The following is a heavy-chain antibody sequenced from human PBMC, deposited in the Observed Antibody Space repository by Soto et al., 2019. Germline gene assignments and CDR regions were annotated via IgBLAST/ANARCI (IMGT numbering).Heavy chain of an antibody. CDR3: ARDPLNLSSLFDY. Sequence: QVQLVQSGAEVKKPGSSVKVSCKASGGTFSSYTISWVRQAPGQGLEWMGRIIPILGIAIYAQKFQCRVTITADKSTSTAYMELSSLRSEDTAVYYCARDPLNLSSLFDYWGQGTLVTVSS. V-gene: IGHV1-69*08. CDR2: IIPILGIA. CDR1: GGTFSSYT. J-gene: IGHJ4*02.